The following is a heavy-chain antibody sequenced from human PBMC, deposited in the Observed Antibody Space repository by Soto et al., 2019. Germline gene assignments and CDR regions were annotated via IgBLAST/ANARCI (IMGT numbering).Heavy chain of an antibody. J-gene: IGHJ4*02. V-gene: IGHV4-31*03. Sequence: QVQLQVSGPGLVKPSQTLSLTCTVSGGSISSGGYYWSWIRQHPGKGLEWIGYIYYSGSTYYNPSLKSRVTISVDTSKNQFSLKLSSVTAADTAVYYCARNWFRTSPYFDYWGQGTLVTVSS. CDR1: GGSISSGGYY. CDR2: IYYSGST. CDR3: ARNWFRTSPYFDY. D-gene: IGHD3-9*01.